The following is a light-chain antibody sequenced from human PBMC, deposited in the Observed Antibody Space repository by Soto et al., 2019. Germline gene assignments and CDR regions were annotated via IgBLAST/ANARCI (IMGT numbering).Light chain of an antibody. V-gene: IGKV3-11*01. CDR3: QQRSNWPVT. CDR2: GAS. Sequence: EIVLTQSPGTLSLSPGERATLSCRASQSVSSYLAWYQQKPGQAPRLLIYGASTRATGISARFSGSGSGTDFTLTISSLEPEDFAVYYCQQRSNWPVTFGQGTKVDIK. J-gene: IGKJ1*01. CDR1: QSVSSY.